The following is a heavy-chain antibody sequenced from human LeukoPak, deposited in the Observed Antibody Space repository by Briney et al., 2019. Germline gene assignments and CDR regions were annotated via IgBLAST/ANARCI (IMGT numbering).Heavy chain of an antibody. D-gene: IGHD6-19*01. CDR3: AREVSSGSYFDY. Sequence: SVKVSCKASGYTFTSYAISWVRQAPGQGLEWMGGIIPIFGTANYAQKFQGRVTITTDESTSTAYMELSSLRSEDTAVYYCAREVSSGSYFDYWGQGTLVTVSS. CDR1: GYTFTSYA. CDR2: IIPIFGTA. V-gene: IGHV1-69*05. J-gene: IGHJ4*02.